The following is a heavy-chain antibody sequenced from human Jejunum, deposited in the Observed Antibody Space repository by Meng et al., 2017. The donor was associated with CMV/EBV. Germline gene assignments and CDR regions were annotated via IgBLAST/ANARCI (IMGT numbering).Heavy chain of an antibody. CDR3: VRDFWSDFYAY. CDR1: GYTFTTYG. CDR2: SSTSNGNT. J-gene: IGHJ4*02. D-gene: IGHD3-3*01. Sequence: VQLVQSGAEVKKPCASVKVSCKTSGYTFTTYGISWVRQAPGQGLEWVGWSSTSNGNTHYAQKVQDRVTMTTDTSTSTAYMELRSLTSDDTAVYYCVRDFWSDFYAYWGQGTLVTVSS. V-gene: IGHV1-18*01.